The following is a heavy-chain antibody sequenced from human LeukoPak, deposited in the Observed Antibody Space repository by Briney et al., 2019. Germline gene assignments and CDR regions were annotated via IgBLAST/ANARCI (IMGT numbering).Heavy chain of an antibody. V-gene: IGHV3-23*01. D-gene: IGHD1-26*01. CDR3: AKDYVGQVPDAFDI. Sequence: GGSLTLSCAASGFTFSTYDMSWVRQAPGKGLEWVSAISSSGDSTYSADSVKGRFIISRDNSKNTLYMHMNSLRAEDTAIYYCAKDYVGQVPDAFDIWGQGTMVTVSS. CDR2: ISSSGDST. CDR1: GFTFSTYD. J-gene: IGHJ3*02.